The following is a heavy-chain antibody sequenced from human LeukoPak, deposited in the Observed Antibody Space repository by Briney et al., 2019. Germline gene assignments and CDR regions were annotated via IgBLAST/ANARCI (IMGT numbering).Heavy chain of an antibody. J-gene: IGHJ5*02. V-gene: IGHV1-2*02. D-gene: IGHD3-22*01. CDR3: ATVLYYYDSSGPFDP. CDR2: INPNSGGT. CDR1: GYTFTGYY. Sequence: ASVKVSCKASGYTFTGYYMHWVRQAPGQGLEWMGWINPNSGGTNYAQKFQGRVTMTRDTSISTAYMELSRLRSDDTAVYYCATVLYYYDSSGPFDPWDQGTLVTVSS.